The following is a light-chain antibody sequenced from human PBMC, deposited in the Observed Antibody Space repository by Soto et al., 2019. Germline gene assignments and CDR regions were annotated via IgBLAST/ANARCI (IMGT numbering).Light chain of an antibody. CDR2: GNI. Sequence: QSVLTQPPSVSGAPGQRVTISCTGSSSNIGGGYDVHWYQQLPGTAPKLLVYGNINRPSRVPDRFSGSKSDTSASLAITGLQAEDDADYYCQSYDSSLSAWVFGGGTKLTVL. CDR1: SSNIGGGYD. V-gene: IGLV1-40*01. J-gene: IGLJ3*02. CDR3: QSYDSSLSAWV.